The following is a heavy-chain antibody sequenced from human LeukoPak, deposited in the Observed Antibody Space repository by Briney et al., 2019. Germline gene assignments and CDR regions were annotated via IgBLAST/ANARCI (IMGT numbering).Heavy chain of an antibody. Sequence: PSETLSLTCAVYGGSFSGYYWSWIRQPPGKGLEWIGEINHSGSTNYNPSLKSRVTISVDTSKNQFSLKLSSVTAADTAVYYCARARYYDFWSGYYTGQSRAYYFDYWGQGTLVTVSS. CDR2: INHSGST. V-gene: IGHV4-34*01. J-gene: IGHJ4*02. CDR1: GGSFSGYY. D-gene: IGHD3-3*01. CDR3: ARARYYDFWSGYYTGQSRAYYFDY.